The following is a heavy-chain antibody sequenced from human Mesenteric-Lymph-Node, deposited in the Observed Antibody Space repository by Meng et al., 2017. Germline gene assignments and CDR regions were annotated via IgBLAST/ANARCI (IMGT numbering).Heavy chain of an antibody. Sequence: SETLSLTCTVSGGSISSYYWNWIRQPAEKELEWIGRIYSSGSTNYNPSFKSRVTMSVDTSKNQLSLKLRSVTAADTAVYYCVRQGQGYGDYLDSWGQGTLVTVSS. V-gene: IGHV4-4*07. CDR3: VRQGQGYGDYLDS. CDR2: IYSSGST. J-gene: IGHJ4*02. D-gene: IGHD4-17*01. CDR1: GGSISSYY.